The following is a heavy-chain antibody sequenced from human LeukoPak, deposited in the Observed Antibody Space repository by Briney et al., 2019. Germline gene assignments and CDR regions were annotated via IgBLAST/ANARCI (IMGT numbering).Heavy chain of an antibody. Sequence: ASVKVSCKASGYTFTSYYMHWVRQAPGQGLEWMGIINPSGGSTSYAQKFQGRVTMTRDTSTSTVYMELSSLRSEDTAVCYCARARGTIVGATKYYFDYWGQGTLVTVSS. J-gene: IGHJ4*02. CDR3: ARARGTIVGATKYYFDY. CDR1: GYTFTSYY. V-gene: IGHV1-46*01. D-gene: IGHD1-26*01. CDR2: INPSGGST.